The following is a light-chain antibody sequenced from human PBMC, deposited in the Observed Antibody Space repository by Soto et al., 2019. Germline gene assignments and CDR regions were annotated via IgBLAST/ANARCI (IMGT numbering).Light chain of an antibody. J-gene: IGLJ1*01. CDR2: YVD. V-gene: IGLV2-14*03. CDR1: SRDVGAYDY. CDR3: CSYADGSIYF. Sequence: QSALTQPASVSGSPGQSITISCTGTSRDVGAYDYVSWYLQYPDKAPQLLIYYVDHRPSGVSSRFSGSKSGNTASLTISGLQAEDEGDYYCCSYADGSIYFFGTGTQLIVL.